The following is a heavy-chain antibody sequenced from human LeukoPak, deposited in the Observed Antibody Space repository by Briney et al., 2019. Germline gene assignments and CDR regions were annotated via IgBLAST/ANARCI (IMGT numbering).Heavy chain of an antibody. V-gene: IGHV3-30*02. CDR2: IRYAGSNK. Sequence: GGSLRLSCAASGLTFSSYGMHWVRQAPGKGLEWVAFIRYAGSNKYYADSVKGRFTISRDNSKNTLYLQMNSLRAEDTAVYYCAKGFKDIVVVVAASPPYGMDVWGQGTTVTVSS. CDR1: GLTFSSYG. D-gene: IGHD2-15*01. CDR3: AKGFKDIVVVVAASPPYGMDV. J-gene: IGHJ6*02.